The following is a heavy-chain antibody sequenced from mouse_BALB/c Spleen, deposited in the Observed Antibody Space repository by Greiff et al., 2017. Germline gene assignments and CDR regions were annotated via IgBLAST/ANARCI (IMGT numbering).Heavy chain of an antibody. CDR2: IYPGDGDT. CDR3: ARSGDYYGSKNYFDY. V-gene: IGHV1-80*01. Sequence: VQLQQSGAELVRPGSSVKISCKASGYAFSSYWMNWVKQRPGQGLEWIGQIYPGDGDTNYNGKFKGKATLTADKSSSTAYMQLSSLTSEDSAVYFCARSGDYYGSKNYFDYWGQGTTLTVSS. J-gene: IGHJ2*01. CDR1: GYAFSSYW. D-gene: IGHD1-1*01.